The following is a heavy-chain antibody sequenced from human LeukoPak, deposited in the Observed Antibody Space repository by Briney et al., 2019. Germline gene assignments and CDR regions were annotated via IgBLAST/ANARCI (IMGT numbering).Heavy chain of an antibody. CDR1: GFSFSSYA. Sequence: PGGSLRLSCAASGFSFSSYAMSWVRQAPGKGLEWVSGIRGSGGSTYYADSVKGRFTISRDNSKNTLYLQMNSLRAEDTAVYYCAKDKGSSWSFDYWGQGTLVTVSS. D-gene: IGHD6-13*01. CDR3: AKDKGSSWSFDY. CDR2: IRGSGGST. J-gene: IGHJ4*02. V-gene: IGHV3-23*01.